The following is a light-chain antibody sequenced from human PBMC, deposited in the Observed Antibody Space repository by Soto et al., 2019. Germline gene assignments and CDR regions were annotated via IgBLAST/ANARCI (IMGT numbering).Light chain of an antibody. CDR2: AAS. CDR1: QGISSY. J-gene: IGKJ2*01. Sequence: IQLTQSPSSLSASVGDRVTITCRASQGISSYLAWYQQKPGKAPKLLIYAASTLQSGVPSRFSGSGSGTDFTPTISSLQPEDFATYYCQQLNSYPYTFGQGTKLEIK. CDR3: QQLNSYPYT. V-gene: IGKV1-9*01.